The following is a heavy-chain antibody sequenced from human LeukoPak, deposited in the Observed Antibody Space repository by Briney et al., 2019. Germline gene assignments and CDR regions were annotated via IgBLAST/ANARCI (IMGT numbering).Heavy chain of an antibody. CDR3: ASGSSGYDP. D-gene: IGHD5-12*01. J-gene: IGHJ5*02. Sequence: PSETLSLTCTVSGGSISSSSYYWGWIRQPPGKGLEWIGTIYYTGSTYYNPSLKSRVTISIDTSKNQFSLKLSSVTVADTAVYFCASGSSGYDPWGQETLVTVSS. CDR2: IYYTGST. CDR1: GGSISSSSYY. V-gene: IGHV4-39*07.